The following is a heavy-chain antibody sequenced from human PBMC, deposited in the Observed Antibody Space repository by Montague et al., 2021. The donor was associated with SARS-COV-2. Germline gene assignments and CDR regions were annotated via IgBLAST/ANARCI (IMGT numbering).Heavy chain of an antibody. D-gene: IGHD2-8*01. CDR3: ATITLGYCTNGVCQPPDY. J-gene: IGHJ4*02. CDR1: GGSISSSSYY. V-gene: IGHV4-39*01. CDR2: IYYSGST. Sequence: SETLSLTCTVSGGSISSSSYYWGWIRQPPGKGLEWIGSIYYSGSTYYNPSLKSRVTISVDTSKNQFSLKLSSVTAADTAEYYCATITLGYCTNGVCQPPDYWGQGTLVTVSS.